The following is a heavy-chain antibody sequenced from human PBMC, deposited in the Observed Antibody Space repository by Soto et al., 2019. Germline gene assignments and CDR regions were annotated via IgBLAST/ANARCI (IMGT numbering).Heavy chain of an antibody. J-gene: IGHJ3*02. D-gene: IGHD4-17*01. CDR3: ARERTWYGDYASPRAFDI. V-gene: IGHV4-31*03. CDR1: GGSISSGGYY. Sequence: QMQLQESGPGLVKPSQTLSLTCTVSGGSISSGGYYWSWIRQHPGNGLEWIGYIYYSGSTYYNPSLKSRVTISVDTSKNQFSLKLSSVTAADTAVYYCARERTWYGDYASPRAFDIWGQGTMVTVSS. CDR2: IYYSGST.